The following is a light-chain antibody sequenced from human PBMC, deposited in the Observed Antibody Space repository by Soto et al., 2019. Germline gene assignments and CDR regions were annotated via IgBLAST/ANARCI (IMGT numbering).Light chain of an antibody. CDR3: ASYAGYNNLDVL. V-gene: IGLV2-8*01. J-gene: IGLJ2*01. CDR1: SSDVGRYNY. Sequence: QSVLTQPPSASGSPGQSVTISCTGTSSDVGRYNYVSWYQHHPGKAPKLIIYEVPKRPSGVPDRFSGSKSGNTASLTVSGLQGEDEAEYYCASYAGYNNLDVLFGGGTKLTVL. CDR2: EVP.